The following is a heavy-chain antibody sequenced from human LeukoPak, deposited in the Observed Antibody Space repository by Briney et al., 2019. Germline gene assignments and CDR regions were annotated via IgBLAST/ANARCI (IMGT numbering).Heavy chain of an antibody. CDR2: INPNSGGT. CDR3: ARGQTPLPAPDAFDI. CDR1: GYTFTGYY. V-gene: IGHV1-2*06. Sequence: GASVKVSCKAPGYTFTGYYMHWVRQAPGQGLEWMGRINPNSGGTNYAQKFQGRVTMTRDTSISIAYMELSRLRSDDTAVYYCARGQTPLPAPDAFDIWGQGTMVTVSS. D-gene: IGHD4-23*01. J-gene: IGHJ3*02.